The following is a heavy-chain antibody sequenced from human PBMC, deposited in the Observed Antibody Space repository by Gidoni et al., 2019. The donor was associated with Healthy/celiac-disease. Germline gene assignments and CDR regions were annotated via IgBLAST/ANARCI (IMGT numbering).Heavy chain of an antibody. Sequence: QVQLPESGPGLAKPSETVSTTCTVSGGSLSSYYWSRIRQPPGKGLEWIGYIYYSGSTNYNPSLKSRVTISVDTSKNQFSLKLSSVTAADTAVYYCARRRGGWEGLWVFDYWGQGTLVTVSS. J-gene: IGHJ4*02. CDR3: ARRRGGWEGLWVFDY. CDR1: GGSLSSYY. D-gene: IGHD6-19*01. V-gene: IGHV4-59*08. CDR2: IYYSGST.